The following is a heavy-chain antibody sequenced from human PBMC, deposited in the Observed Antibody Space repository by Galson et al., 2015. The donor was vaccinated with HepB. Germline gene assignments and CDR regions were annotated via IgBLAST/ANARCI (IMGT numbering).Heavy chain of an antibody. CDR2: ISAYNGNT. Sequence: SVKVSCKASGYTFTSYGISWVRQAPGQGLEWMGWISAYNGNTNYAQKLQGRVTMTTDTSTSTAYMELRSLRSDDTAVYYCARLRIYCSSTSCYSLTKIDYWGQGTLVTVSS. J-gene: IGHJ4*02. CDR3: ARLRIYCSSTSCYSLTKIDY. D-gene: IGHD2-2*02. V-gene: IGHV1-18*01. CDR1: GYTFTSYG.